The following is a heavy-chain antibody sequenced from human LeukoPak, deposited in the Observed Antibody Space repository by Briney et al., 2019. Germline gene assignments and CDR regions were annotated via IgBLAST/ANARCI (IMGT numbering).Heavy chain of an antibody. D-gene: IGHD3-22*01. CDR1: GFTFSSYW. V-gene: IGHV3-7*01. CDR2: IKQDGSEK. Sequence: GGSLRLSCAASGFTFSSYWMSWVRQAPGKGLEWVANIKQDGSEKYYVDSVKGRFTISRDSAKHSLYLQMNSLRAEDEAVFYCARALAHYDSSGYFDYWGQGTMVTVSS. J-gene: IGHJ4*02. CDR3: ARALAHYDSSGYFDY.